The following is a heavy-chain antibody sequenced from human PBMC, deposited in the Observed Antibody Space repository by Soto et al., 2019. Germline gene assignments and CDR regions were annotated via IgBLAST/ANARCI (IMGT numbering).Heavy chain of an antibody. CDR1: GFTFSSYS. J-gene: IGHJ4*02. CDR3: ASVTTWELPDY. V-gene: IGHV3-21*01. Sequence: EVQLVESGGGLVKPGGSLRLSCAASGFTFSSYSMNWVRQAPGKGLEWVSSISSSSSYRYYADSVKGRFTISRDNAKNSLYLQMNSLRAEDMAVYYCASVTTWELPDYWGQGTLVTVSS. CDR2: ISSSSSYR. D-gene: IGHD1-26*01.